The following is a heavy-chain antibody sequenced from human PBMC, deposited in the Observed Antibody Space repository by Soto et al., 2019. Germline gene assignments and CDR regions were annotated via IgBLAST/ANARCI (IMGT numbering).Heavy chain of an antibody. CDR1: GFFFNDKW. D-gene: IGHD1-26*01. CDR2: IDGHSGTT. J-gene: IGHJ4*02. CDR3: ARGGGMGVDH. V-gene: IGHV3-74*01. Sequence: PGGSLRLSCTASGFFFNDKWMHWVRQAPGKGLVWVARIDGHSGTTNYADSVRGRFTISRDNAKNTVYLHLNTLTDEDTAVYYCARGGGMGVDHWGQGTLVTVSS.